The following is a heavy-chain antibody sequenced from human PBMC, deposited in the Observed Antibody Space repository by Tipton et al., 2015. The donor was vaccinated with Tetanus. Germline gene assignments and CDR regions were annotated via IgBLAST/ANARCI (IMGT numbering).Heavy chain of an antibody. D-gene: IGHD3-3*01. V-gene: IGHV4-39*01. Sequence: LRLSCTVSGGSIRGGTFYWGWIRQPPGKGLEWIGSIYESGDTYYIPSLKSRVTISVDKSKNQFYLKLNSMAAADTGVYYCARPQSGSFTPFDYWGQGDLVTVSS. CDR1: GGSIRGGTFY. CDR3: ARPQSGSFTPFDY. J-gene: IGHJ4*02. CDR2: IYESGDT.